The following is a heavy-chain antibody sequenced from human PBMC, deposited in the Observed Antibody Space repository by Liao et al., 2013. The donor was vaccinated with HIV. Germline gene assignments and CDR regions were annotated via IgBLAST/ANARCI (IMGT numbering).Heavy chain of an antibody. D-gene: IGHD3-3*01. CDR3: ARKMRHRYYDFWSGYNYYFDY. CDR2: INHSGST. V-gene: IGHV4-34*01. Sequence: QVQLQESGPGLVKPSETLSLTCAVYGGSFSGFYWSWIRQPPGKGLEWIGEINHSGSTNYNPSLKSRVTISVDTSKNQFSLKLSSVTAADTAVYYCARKMRHRYYDFWSGYNYYFDYWGQGTLVTVSS. CDR1: GGSFSGFY. J-gene: IGHJ4*02.